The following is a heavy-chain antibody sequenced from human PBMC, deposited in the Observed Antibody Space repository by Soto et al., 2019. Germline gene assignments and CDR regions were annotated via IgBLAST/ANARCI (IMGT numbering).Heavy chain of an antibody. V-gene: IGHV2-5*02. CDR2: IYWDDDK. CDR3: AHRVLRTVFGLVTTTAIYFDF. CDR1: GFSLTTSGVG. J-gene: IGHJ4*02. D-gene: IGHD3-3*01. Sequence: QITLNESGPTLVKPRQTLTLTCTFSGFSLTTSGVGVGWIRQSPGKAPEWLALIYWDDDKRYSPSLKSRLTITKDTSQNQVVLTMADLDPADTATYYCAHRVLRTVFGLVTTTAIYFDFWGQGTPVAVSS.